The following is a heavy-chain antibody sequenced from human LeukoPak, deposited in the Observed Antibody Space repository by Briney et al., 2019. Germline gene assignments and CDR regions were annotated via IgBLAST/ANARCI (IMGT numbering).Heavy chain of an antibody. J-gene: IGHJ1*01. CDR1: GVSISSGGYY. D-gene: IGHD3-22*01. CDR3: ARSYYYDSSGYEYFQH. CDR2: IYYSGST. Sequence: PSETLSLTCTVSGVSISSGGYYWSWIRQHPGKGLEWIGYIYYSGSTYYNPSLKSRVTISVDTSKNQFSLKLSSVTAADTAVYYCARSYYYDSSGYEYFQHWGQGTLVTVSS. V-gene: IGHV4-31*03.